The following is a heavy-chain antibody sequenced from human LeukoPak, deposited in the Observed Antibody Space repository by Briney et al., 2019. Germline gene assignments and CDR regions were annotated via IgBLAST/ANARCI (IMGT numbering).Heavy chain of an antibody. CDR3: ARDAGQQLAYKWFDP. D-gene: IGHD6-13*01. V-gene: IGHV4-61*02. CDR2: IYSSGST. Sequence: PSQTLSLTCTVSGGSISSGSYYWSWIRQPAGKGLEWIGRIYSSGSTNYNPSLKSRVTISVDTSKNQFSLKLSSVTAADTAVYYCARDAGQQLAYKWFDPWGQGTLVTVSS. CDR1: GGSISSGSYY. J-gene: IGHJ5*02.